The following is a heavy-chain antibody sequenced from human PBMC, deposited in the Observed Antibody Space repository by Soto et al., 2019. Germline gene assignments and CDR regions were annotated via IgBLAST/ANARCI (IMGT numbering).Heavy chain of an antibody. CDR1: GYTFTSYD. Sequence: GASVKVSCKASGYTFTSYDISWVRQAPGQGLEWMGWISAYNGNTNYAQKPQGRVTMTTDTSTSTAYMELRSLRSDDTAVYYCARFRIQIGKWELLPKGSDYYYGMDVWGQGTTVTVSS. V-gene: IGHV1-18*04. CDR3: ARFRIQIGKWELLPKGSDYYYGMDV. J-gene: IGHJ6*02. D-gene: IGHD1-26*01. CDR2: ISAYNGNT.